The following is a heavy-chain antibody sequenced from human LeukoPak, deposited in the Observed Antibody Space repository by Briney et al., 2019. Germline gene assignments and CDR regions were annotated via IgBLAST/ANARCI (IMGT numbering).Heavy chain of an antibody. V-gene: IGHV3-48*04. CDR3: ARVRGPTLNSCYMDV. CDR1: GLTFSNYS. CDR2: ISDITHTAI. Sequence: GGALRLSCAASGLTFSNYSIIGMRQARGKGLEWLSFISDITHTAIFYADSLKRPFTISRDNAKNSVYLQMNSPRADDTAVYYCARVRGPTLNSCYMDVWGKGTTVTVSS. D-gene: IGHD2-15*01. J-gene: IGHJ6*03.